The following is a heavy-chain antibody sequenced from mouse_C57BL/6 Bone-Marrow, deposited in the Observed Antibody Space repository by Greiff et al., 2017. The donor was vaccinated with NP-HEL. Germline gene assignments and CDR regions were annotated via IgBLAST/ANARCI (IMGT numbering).Heavy chain of an antibody. CDR2: INPYNGDT. V-gene: IGHV1-20*01. CDR1: GYSFTGYF. J-gene: IGHJ2*01. Sequence: EVQLQQSGPELVKPGDSVKISCKASGYSFTGYFMNWVMQSPGKSLEWIGRINPYNGDTFYNQKFKGKATLTVDKTSSTTHMELRSLTSEDSAVYDCARDTTVVAHYFDYWGQGTTLTVSS. CDR3: ARDTTVVAHYFDY. D-gene: IGHD1-1*01.